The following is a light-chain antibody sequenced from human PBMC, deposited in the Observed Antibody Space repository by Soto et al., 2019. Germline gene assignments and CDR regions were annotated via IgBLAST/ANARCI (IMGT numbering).Light chain of an antibody. J-gene: IGKJ5*01. CDR1: QGINIY. CDR3: QKYNSAPIT. CDR2: GAS. Sequence: RMTQSPAAVSASVGDRVTITCRASQGINIYLAWYQQAAAEVPKHLIYGASKLQSGVPSRFRGGGSGTNFTLTISSLQPEEVGTYYCQKYNSAPITFGQGTRLEIK. V-gene: IGKV1-27*01.